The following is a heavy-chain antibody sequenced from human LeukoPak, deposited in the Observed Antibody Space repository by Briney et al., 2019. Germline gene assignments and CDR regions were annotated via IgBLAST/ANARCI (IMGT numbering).Heavy chain of an antibody. CDR1: GGSISSYY. Sequence: PSETLSLTCTVSGGSISSYYWSWIRQPPGKGLEWIGYIYYSGSTNYNPSLKSRVTISVDTSKNQFSLKLSSVTAADTAVYYCARTSTSVAGTWFDPWGQGTLVTVSS. V-gene: IGHV4-59*08. CDR2: IYYSGST. J-gene: IGHJ5*02. D-gene: IGHD6-19*01. CDR3: ARTSTSVAGTWFDP.